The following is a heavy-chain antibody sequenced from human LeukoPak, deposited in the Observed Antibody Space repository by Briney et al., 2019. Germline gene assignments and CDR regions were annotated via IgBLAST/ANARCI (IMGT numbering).Heavy chain of an antibody. CDR3: ARDLYSSSWYANYYGMDV. CDR1: GFTFSSYA. D-gene: IGHD6-13*01. V-gene: IGHV3-33*08. CDR2: IWYDGSNK. J-gene: IGHJ6*02. Sequence: GGSLRLSCAASGFTFSSYAMSWVRQAPGKGLGWVAVIWYDGSNKYYADSVKGRFTISRDNSKNTLYLQMNSLRAEDTAVYYCARDLYSSSWYANYYGMDVWGQGTTVTVSS.